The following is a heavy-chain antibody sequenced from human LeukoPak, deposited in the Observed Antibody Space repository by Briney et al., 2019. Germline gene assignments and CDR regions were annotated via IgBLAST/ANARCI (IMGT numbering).Heavy chain of an antibody. CDR3: ARGGFTIFGVVNIYYYYMDV. V-gene: IGHV4-34*01. CDR1: GGSFSGYY. J-gene: IGHJ6*03. D-gene: IGHD3-3*01. Sequence: SETLSLTCAVYGGSFSGYYWSWIRQPPGKGLEWIGEINHSGSTNYNPSLKSRVTISVDTSKNQFSLKLGSVTAADTAVYYCARGGFTIFGVVNIYYYYMDVWGKGTTVTVSS. CDR2: INHSGST.